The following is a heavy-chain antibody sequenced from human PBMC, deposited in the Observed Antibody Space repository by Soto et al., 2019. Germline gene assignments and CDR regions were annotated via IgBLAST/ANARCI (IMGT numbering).Heavy chain of an antibody. D-gene: IGHD2-2*01. CDR1: GFTFSDYY. V-gene: IGHV3-11*01. Sequence: QVQLVKSGGGLVKPGGSLRLSCAASGFTFSDYYMTWIRQAPGQGLEWVSYISSSGNTIYYADSVKGRFTISRDNAKNSLFLQMNSLRADDTALYYCARGGYCSSTSCYPQSSQHWGQGTLVTVSS. J-gene: IGHJ1*01. CDR3: ARGGYCSSTSCYPQSSQH. CDR2: ISSSGNTI.